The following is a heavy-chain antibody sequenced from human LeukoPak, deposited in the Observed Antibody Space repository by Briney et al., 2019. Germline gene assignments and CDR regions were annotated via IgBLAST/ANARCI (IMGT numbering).Heavy chain of an antibody. J-gene: IGHJ4*02. CDR3: ANGPDGYNTY. CDR2: ITPFNGNT. CDR1: GYTFTYRD. Sequence: GASVMLSCKASGYTFTYRDLHWVRQAPGQAIEWMGWITPFNGNTNYAQKFQDRVTITRDRSMSTAYMELSSLRSEDTAMYYCANGPDGYNTYWGQGTLVTVSS. D-gene: IGHD5-24*01. V-gene: IGHV1-45*02.